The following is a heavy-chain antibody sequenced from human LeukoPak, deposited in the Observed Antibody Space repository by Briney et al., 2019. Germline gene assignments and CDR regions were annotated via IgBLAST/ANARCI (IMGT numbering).Heavy chain of an antibody. CDR3: ARLSQFGVLRFSYYMDI. D-gene: IGHD3-3*01. V-gene: IGHV4-38-2*02. CDR2: IYHSGST. Sequence: SETLSLTCTVSGYSISSGYYWGWIRQPPGKGLEWIGSIYHSGSTYYNPSLKSRVTISVDTSKDQFSLKLSSVTAADTAVYYCARLSQFGVLRFSYYMDIWGKGTTVTVSS. J-gene: IGHJ6*03. CDR1: GYSISSGYY.